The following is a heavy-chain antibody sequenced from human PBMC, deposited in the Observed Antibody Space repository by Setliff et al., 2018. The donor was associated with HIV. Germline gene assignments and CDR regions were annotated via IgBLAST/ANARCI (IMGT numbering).Heavy chain of an antibody. V-gene: IGHV1-24*01. CDR2: LDPKDGKT. CDR1: GYTFTGYF. Sequence: GASVKVSCKASGYTFTGYFIHWVRQAPGQGLEWMGGLDPKDGKTMYAQKFQGRVTMTEDTSTDTAHMELRSLRSEDTAVYYCVIGSAARPFDYWGQGTLVTVSS. D-gene: IGHD6-6*01. J-gene: IGHJ4*02. CDR3: VIGSAARPFDY.